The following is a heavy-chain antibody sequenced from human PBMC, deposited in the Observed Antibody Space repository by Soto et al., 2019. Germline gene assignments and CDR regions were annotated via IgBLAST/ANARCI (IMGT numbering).Heavy chain of an antibody. V-gene: IGHV3-33*01. J-gene: IGHJ6*02. CDR2: IWYDGSNK. Sequence: QVQLVESGGGVVQPGRSLRLSCAASGFTFSSYGMHWVRQAPGKGLEWVAVIWYDGSNKYYADSVKGRFPISRDNSNNTLYLQMNSLRAEDTAVYYCARQHRDILTGLRWNGMDVWGQGTTVTVSS. D-gene: IGHD3-9*01. CDR3: ARQHRDILTGLRWNGMDV. CDR1: GFTFSSYG.